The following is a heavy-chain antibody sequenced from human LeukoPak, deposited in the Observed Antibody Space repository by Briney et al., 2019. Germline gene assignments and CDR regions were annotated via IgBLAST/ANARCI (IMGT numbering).Heavy chain of an antibody. D-gene: IGHD6-13*01. CDR2: ISNDGSNI. J-gene: IGHJ4*02. CDR3: ARDEGESSRLDY. CDR1: GFTFRNYV. Sequence: GGSLRLSCAASGFTFRNYVTHWVRQAPGKGLEWVAVISNDGSNIQYGDSAKGRFTISRDNSKSTVFLHMNSLRSEDTAVYYCARDEGESSRLDYWGQGTLVTVSS. V-gene: IGHV3-30*03.